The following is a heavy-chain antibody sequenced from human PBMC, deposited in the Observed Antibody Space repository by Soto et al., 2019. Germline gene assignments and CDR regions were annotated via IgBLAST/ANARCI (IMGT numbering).Heavy chain of an antibody. CDR2: IDPSDSYS. CDR3: ARRDSSGDV. CDR1: GYTFTNYW. D-gene: IGHD3-22*01. Sequence: GESLKISCKGSGYTFTNYWINWVRQMPGKGLEWLGRIDPSDSYSNFSPSFQGHVTISADKSISTAYLQWSSLKASDTAIYYCARRDSSGDVWGQGTTVTVSS. J-gene: IGHJ6*02. V-gene: IGHV5-10-1*01.